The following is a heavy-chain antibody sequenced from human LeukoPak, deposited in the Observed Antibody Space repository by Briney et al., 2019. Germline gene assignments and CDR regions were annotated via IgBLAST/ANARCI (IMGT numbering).Heavy chain of an antibody. CDR2: IYYSGST. CDR3: ARSVVTLYWYFDL. CDR1: GVSISGYY. Sequence: SETLSLNCTVSGVSISGYYYNWIRPPPGKGLEWIGYIYYSGSTNYNPSLKSRVTISLDTSKNQFSLKLSSVTTADTAVYYCARSVVTLYWYFDLWGRGTLVTVSS. D-gene: IGHD4-23*01. J-gene: IGHJ2*01. V-gene: IGHV4-59*01.